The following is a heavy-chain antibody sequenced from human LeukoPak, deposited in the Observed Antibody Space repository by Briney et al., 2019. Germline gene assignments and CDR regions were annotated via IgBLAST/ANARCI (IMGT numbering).Heavy chain of an antibody. Sequence: ASVKVSCTVSGYTLTELSMHWVRQAPGKGLEWMGGFDPEDGETIYAQKFQGRVTTTGDTSTDTAYMELSSLRSEDTAVYYCATVGYYGSGSYWGQGTLVTVSS. J-gene: IGHJ4*02. V-gene: IGHV1-24*01. CDR3: ATVGYYGSGSY. CDR2: FDPEDGET. CDR1: GYTLTELS. D-gene: IGHD3-10*01.